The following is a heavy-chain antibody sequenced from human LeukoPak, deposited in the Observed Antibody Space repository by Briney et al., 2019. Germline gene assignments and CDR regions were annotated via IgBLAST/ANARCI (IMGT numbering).Heavy chain of an antibody. Sequence: GGSRRLSCAASGFTFSSYSMNWVRQAPGKGLEWVSYIGTTTTIDYAASVKGRFTISRDNAQNSLFLQMNSLRDEDTAVYYCARDKDYGFDYWGQGALLADSS. V-gene: IGHV3-48*02. J-gene: IGHJ4*02. CDR2: IGTTTTI. CDR3: ARDKDYGFDY. D-gene: IGHD4-17*01. CDR1: GFTFSSYS.